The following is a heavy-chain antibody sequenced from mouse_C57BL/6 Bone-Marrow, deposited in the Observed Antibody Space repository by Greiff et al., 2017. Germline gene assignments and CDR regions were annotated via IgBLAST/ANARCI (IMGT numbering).Heavy chain of an antibody. CDR3: ARRITTVVDYFDY. D-gene: IGHD1-1*01. V-gene: IGHV1-81*01. J-gene: IGHJ2*01. CDR2: IYPRSGNT. Sequence: VQLQQSGAELARPGASVKLSCKASGYTFTSYGIRWVKQRTGQGLEWIGVIYPRSGNTYYNEKFKGKATLTADKSSSTAYMELRSLTSEDSAVYFCARRITTVVDYFDYWGQGTTLTVSS. CDR1: GYTFTSYG.